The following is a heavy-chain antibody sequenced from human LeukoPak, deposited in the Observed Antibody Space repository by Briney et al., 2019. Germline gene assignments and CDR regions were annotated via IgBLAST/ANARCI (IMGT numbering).Heavy chain of an antibody. CDR1: GFSISSGYY. CDR3: ARRISGAWFDP. CDR2: IYHSGST. Sequence: PSETLSLTCSVSGFSISSGYYWSWIRQPPGKGLDWIGIIYHSGSTYYNPSLKSRVTMSVDTSKNQFSLKLSSVTAADTAVYYCARRISGAWFDPWGQGTLVTVSS. D-gene: IGHD2-15*01. J-gene: IGHJ5*02. V-gene: IGHV4-38-2*02.